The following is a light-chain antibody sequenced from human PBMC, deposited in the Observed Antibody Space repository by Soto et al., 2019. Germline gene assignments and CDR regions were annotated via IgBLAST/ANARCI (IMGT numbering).Light chain of an antibody. CDR1: QDVGNF. CDR3: QQYNSYPWT. CDR2: DAS. V-gene: IGKV1-33*01. Sequence: DTQMTQSPSSLSASLGDRVTITCQANQDVGNFLNWYQQKPGKAPKVVIYDASNLPPGVPSRFSGSGSGTEFTLAISSLQPDDFATYYCQQYNSYPWTFGQGTKVEIK. J-gene: IGKJ1*01.